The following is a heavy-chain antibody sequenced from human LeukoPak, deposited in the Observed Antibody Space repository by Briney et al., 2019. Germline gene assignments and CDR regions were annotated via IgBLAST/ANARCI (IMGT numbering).Heavy chain of an antibody. J-gene: IGHJ4*02. D-gene: IGHD1-26*01. CDR1: GGSISSHY. CDR2: IYYSGST. CDR3: ARETGTYSAFDY. V-gene: IGHV4-59*11. Sequence: PSETLSLTCTVSGGSISSHYWSWIRQPPGKGLEWIGYIYYSGSTNYNPSLKSRVTISVDTSKNQFSLRLSSVTAADTAVYYCARETGTYSAFDYWGQGTLDTVSS.